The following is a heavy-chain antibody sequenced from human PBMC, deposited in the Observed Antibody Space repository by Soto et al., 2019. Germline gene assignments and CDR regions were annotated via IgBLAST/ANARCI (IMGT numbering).Heavy chain of an antibody. Sequence: SETLSLTCTVSGGSISSSSYYWGWIRQPPGKGLEWIGSIYYSGSTYYNPSLKSRVTISVDTSKKQLSLKLSSVTAADTAVYSCARQYSSSFPTAFDIWGQGTMVTVSS. D-gene: IGHD6-13*01. CDR1: GGSISSSSYY. J-gene: IGHJ3*02. CDR2: IYYSGST. V-gene: IGHV4-39*01. CDR3: ARQYSSSFPTAFDI.